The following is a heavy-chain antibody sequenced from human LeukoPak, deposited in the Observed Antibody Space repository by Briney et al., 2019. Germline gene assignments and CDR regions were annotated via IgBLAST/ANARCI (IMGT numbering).Heavy chain of an antibody. V-gene: IGHV3-30*03. Sequence: GGSLRLSCAASGFTFSSYGMHWVRQAPGKGLEWVAVISYDGSNKYYADSVKGRFTISRDNSKNTLYLQMNSLRAEDTAVYYCARIYGSGSTYYGMDVWGQGTTVTVSS. D-gene: IGHD3-10*01. CDR2: ISYDGSNK. CDR1: GFTFSSYG. CDR3: ARIYGSGSTYYGMDV. J-gene: IGHJ6*02.